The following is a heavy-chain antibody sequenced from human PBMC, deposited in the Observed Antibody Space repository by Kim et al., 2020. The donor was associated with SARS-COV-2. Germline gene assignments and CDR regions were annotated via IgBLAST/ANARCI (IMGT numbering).Heavy chain of an antibody. CDR2: ISSSSSYT. CDR1: GFTFSDYY. D-gene: IGHD1-26*01. V-gene: IGHV3-11*05. CDR3: ARGGPFMQPVGY. Sequence: GGSLRLSCAASGFTFSDYYMSWIRQAPGKGLEWVSYISSSSSYTNYADSVKGRFTISRDNAKNSLYLQMNSLRAEDTAVYYCARGGPFMQPVGYWGQGTLVTVSS. J-gene: IGHJ4*02.